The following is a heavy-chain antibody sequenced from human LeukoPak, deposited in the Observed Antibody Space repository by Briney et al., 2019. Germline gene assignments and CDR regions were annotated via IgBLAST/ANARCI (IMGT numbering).Heavy chain of an antibody. V-gene: IGHV3-9*01. J-gene: IGHJ4*02. Sequence: GGSLRLSCAASGFAFDDYAMHWVRQAPGKGLEWVSGISWNSGSIGYADSVKGRFTTSRDNAKNSLYQQMNSLRAEDTAVYYCARVGLLHYPMDYWGRGTLLTVSS. CDR2: ISWNSGSI. CDR3: ARVGLLHYPMDY. D-gene: IGHD1-26*01. CDR1: GFAFDDYA.